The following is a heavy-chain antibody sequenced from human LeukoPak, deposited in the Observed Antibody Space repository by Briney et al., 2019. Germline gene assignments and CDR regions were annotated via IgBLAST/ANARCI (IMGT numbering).Heavy chain of an antibody. CDR3: AKGAYYGSGSYYLYYFDY. V-gene: IGHV3-23*01. Sequence: GGSLRLSCAASGFTFSSYAMSWVRQAPGKGLEWVSAISGSGGSTYYADSVKGRFTISRDNSKNTLYLQMNSLRAEDTALYYCAKGAYYGSGSYYLYYFDYWGQGTLVTVSS. CDR2: ISGSGGST. CDR1: GFTFSSYA. D-gene: IGHD3-10*01. J-gene: IGHJ4*02.